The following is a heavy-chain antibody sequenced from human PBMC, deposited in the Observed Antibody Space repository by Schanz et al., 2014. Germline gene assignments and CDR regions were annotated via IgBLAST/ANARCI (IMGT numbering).Heavy chain of an antibody. J-gene: IGHJ5*02. CDR2: INLSGGST. Sequence: QVQLVQSGAEVKKPGASVKVSCKASGYTFTSYSMHWVRQAPGQGLEWMGIINLSGGSTNNAQKFQGRVTITADRSTSTAYMELSSLRSEDTAVYYCAREVGLYDRGWFDTWGQGTLVTVSS. CDR3: AREVGLYDRGWFDT. V-gene: IGHV1-46*01. CDR1: GYTFTSYS. D-gene: IGHD3-22*01.